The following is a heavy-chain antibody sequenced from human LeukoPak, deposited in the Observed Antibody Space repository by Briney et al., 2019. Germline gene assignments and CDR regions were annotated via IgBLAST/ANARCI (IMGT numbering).Heavy chain of an antibody. D-gene: IGHD3-10*01. CDR2: IYYSGST. J-gene: IGHJ4*02. V-gene: IGHV4-31*03. CDR3: ARNSMWFGEVYFDY. CDR1: GGFISSGGYY. Sequence: SQTLSLTCTVSGGFISSGGYYWSWIRQHPGKGLEWIGYIYYSGSTYYNPSLKSRVTISVDTSKNQFSLKLSSVTAADTAVYYCARNSMWFGEVYFDYWGQGTLVTVSS.